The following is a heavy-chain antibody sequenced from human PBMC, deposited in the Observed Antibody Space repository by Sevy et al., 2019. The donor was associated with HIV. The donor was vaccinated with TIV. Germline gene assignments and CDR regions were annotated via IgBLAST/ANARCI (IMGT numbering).Heavy chain of an antibody. CDR3: ARDSDYGGNGAYDI. D-gene: IGHD4-17*01. J-gene: IGHJ3*02. CDR2: MNPNSGNT. Sequence: ASVKVSCKASGYTFTSRDINWMRQATGQGLEWMGWMNPNSGNTGYAQKFQNRVTITRNTSIRTAYMELSSLRPEDTAVYYCARDSDYGGNGAYDIWGQGTMVTVSS. V-gene: IGHV1-8*03. CDR1: GYTFTSRD.